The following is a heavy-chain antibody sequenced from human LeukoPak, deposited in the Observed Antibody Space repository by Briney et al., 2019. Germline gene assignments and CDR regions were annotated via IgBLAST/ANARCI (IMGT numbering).Heavy chain of an antibody. J-gene: IGHJ4*02. CDR2: IYYSGST. V-gene: IGHV4-30-4*01. CDR3: ARAGGPKAEYGYSYGSNFDY. Sequence: ASETLSLTCTVSGGSISSGDYYWSWIRQPPGKGLEWIGHIYYSGSTYYNPSLKSRVTISVDTSKNQFSLKLSSVTAADTAVYYCARAGGPKAEYGYSYGSNFDYWGQGTLVTVSS. CDR1: GGSISSGDYY. D-gene: IGHD5-18*01.